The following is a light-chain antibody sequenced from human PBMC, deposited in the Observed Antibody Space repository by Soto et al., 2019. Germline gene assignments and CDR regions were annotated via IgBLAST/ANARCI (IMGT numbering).Light chain of an antibody. J-gene: IGKJ1*01. CDR3: QQYENFPGT. CDR2: KAS. V-gene: IGKV1-5*03. Sequence: IQMTQSPCALAASGGGGCTSTCLASQSISNWLAWYQLKPGKAPKLLIYKASTLQSGVASRFSGSGSGTDFTLTIGSLQSEDFATYYCQQYENFPGTFGQGTKVDI. CDR1: QSISNW.